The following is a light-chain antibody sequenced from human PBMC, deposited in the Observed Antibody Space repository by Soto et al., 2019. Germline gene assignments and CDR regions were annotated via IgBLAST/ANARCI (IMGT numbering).Light chain of an antibody. V-gene: IGLV1-47*01. CDR1: SSNIGSNY. J-gene: IGLJ7*01. CDR3: AAWDDRLSGRV. Sequence: QSVLTQPPSASGTPGQRVTISCSGSSSNIGSNYVYWYQQLPGTAPKLLIYRNNQRPSGVPDRFSGSKSGTSASLAISGLRSEDEAVYYCAAWDDRLSGRVFGGGTKLTVL. CDR2: RNN.